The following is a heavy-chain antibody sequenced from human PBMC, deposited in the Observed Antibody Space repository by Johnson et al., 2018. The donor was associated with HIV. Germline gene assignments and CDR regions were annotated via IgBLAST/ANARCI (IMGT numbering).Heavy chain of an antibody. J-gene: IGHJ3*02. CDR2: VNNDGGDT. D-gene: IGHD2-21*01. CDR3: ARGGPFHAFDI. V-gene: IGHV3-74*02. Sequence: MLLVESGGGLVQRGGSLRLSCAASGFTVSSNYMSWVRQAPGKGLEWVSRVNNDGGDTIYADSVKGRFTISRDNAKNTLFLQMNSLRAEDTAMYFCARGGPFHAFDIWGHGTTVTVSS. CDR1: GFTVSSNY.